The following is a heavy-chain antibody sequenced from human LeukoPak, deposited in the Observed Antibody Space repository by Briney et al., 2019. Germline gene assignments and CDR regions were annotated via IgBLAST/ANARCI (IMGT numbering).Heavy chain of an antibody. CDR3: AREMGVVPAAGGWFDP. V-gene: IGHV4-39*07. D-gene: IGHD2-2*01. Sequence: SETLSLTCTVSGGSISSSSYYWGWIRQPPGKGLEWIGSIYYSGSTYYNPSLKSRVTISVDTSKNQFSLKLSSVTAADTAVYYCAREMGVVPAAGGWFDPWGQGTLVTVSS. CDR1: GGSISSSSYY. J-gene: IGHJ5*02. CDR2: IYYSGST.